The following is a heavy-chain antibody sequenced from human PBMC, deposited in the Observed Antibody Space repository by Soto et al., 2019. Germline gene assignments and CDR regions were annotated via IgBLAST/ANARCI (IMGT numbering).Heavy chain of an antibody. CDR2: ISSSSSTI. D-gene: IGHD4-17*01. CDR3: ARDRPNGDDYKGWLWYFDL. J-gene: IGHJ2*01. V-gene: IGHV3-48*02. CDR1: GFTFSSYS. Sequence: EVQLVESGGGLVQPGGSLRLSCAASGFTFSSYSMNWVRQAPGKGLEWVSYISSSSSTIYYADSVKGRFTISRDNAKNSLYLQMNSLRDEDTAVYYCARDRPNGDDYKGWLWYFDLWGRGTLVTVSS.